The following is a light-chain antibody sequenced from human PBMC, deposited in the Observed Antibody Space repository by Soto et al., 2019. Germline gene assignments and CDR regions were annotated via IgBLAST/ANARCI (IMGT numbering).Light chain of an antibody. CDR3: LQHNSYPFT. V-gene: IGKV1-17*02. Sequence: DIQMTQSPSSLSASAGDRVTITCRASQGVRSSLDWYQQKPGKAPKRLLYEISSLQSGVPSRFSGSGSGTEFTLTIGNLQPEDFANYYCLQHNSYPFTFGHGTKVDIK. CDR1: QGVRSS. CDR2: EIS. J-gene: IGKJ3*01.